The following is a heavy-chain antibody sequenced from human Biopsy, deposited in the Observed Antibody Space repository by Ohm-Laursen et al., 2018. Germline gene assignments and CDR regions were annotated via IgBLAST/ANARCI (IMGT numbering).Heavy chain of an antibody. CDR1: GLSINGGRYY. CDR3: ARLGSGDYFPTFFDF. CDR2: IFYSANT. D-gene: IGHD5-12*01. V-gene: IGHV4-31*03. Sequence: SDTLSLTCTVSGLSINGGRYYWNWIRHHPGKGLEWIGNIFYSANTYYNPSLKSRVTISVDTSKNQFSLKLSSVTAADTAVYYCARLGSGDYFPTFFDFWGQGALVTVSS. J-gene: IGHJ4*02.